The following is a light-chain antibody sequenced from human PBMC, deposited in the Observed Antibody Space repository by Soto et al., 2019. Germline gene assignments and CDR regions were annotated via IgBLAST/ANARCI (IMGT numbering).Light chain of an antibody. J-gene: IGKJ2*01. Sequence: IVLTKSPGTLSLSPGERATLSCRASQSVTTQLAWYQQKPGQAPRLIIHGASTRATGIPARFSGSGSGTEFTLTISSLQSEDFALYYCHQYNNWPPGTFGQGTKVDIK. CDR2: GAS. CDR3: HQYNNWPPGT. V-gene: IGKV3-15*01. CDR1: QSVTTQ.